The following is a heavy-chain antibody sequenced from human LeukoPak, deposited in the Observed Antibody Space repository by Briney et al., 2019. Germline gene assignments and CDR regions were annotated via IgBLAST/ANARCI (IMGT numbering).Heavy chain of an antibody. CDR3: ARDKGPDTDASDI. CDR2: ISYDGSNK. D-gene: IGHD5-18*01. CDR1: GFTFSSYA. V-gene: IGHV3-30-3*01. J-gene: IGHJ3*02. Sequence: GGSLRLSCAASGFTFSSYAMHWVRQAPGKGLEWVAVISYDGSNKYYADSVKGRFTISRDNSKNTLYLQMNSLRAEDTAVYYCARDKGPDTDASDIWGQGTMVTVSS.